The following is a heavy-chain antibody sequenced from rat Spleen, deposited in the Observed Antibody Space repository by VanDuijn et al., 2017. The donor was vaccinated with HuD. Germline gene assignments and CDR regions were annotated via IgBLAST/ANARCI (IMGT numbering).Heavy chain of an antibody. D-gene: IGHD4-3*01. V-gene: IGHV5-22*01. CDR3: AVSGYGY. CDR2: ISYEGNTA. CDR1: GFTFSDYY. Sequence: EVQLVESGGVLVQPGRSMKLSCAASGFTFSDYYMAWVRQAPKKGLEWVASISYEGNTAFYGDSMKGRFTISRANTENTVYLQMHSLRSEDTSTYYCAVSGYGYWGQGIMVIVYS. J-gene: IGHJ2*01.